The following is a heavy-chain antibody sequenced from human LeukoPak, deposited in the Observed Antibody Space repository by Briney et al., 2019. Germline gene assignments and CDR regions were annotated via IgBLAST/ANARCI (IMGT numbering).Heavy chain of an antibody. V-gene: IGHV4-38-2*02. CDR3: ARERSSSSDY. J-gene: IGHJ4*02. CDR1: GYSISSGYY. Sequence: SETLSLTCAVSGYSISSGYYWGWIRQPPGKGLEWIGSIYHSGSTYYNPSPKSRVTISVDTSKNQFSLKLSSVTAADAAIYYCARERSSSSDYWGQGTLVTVSS. D-gene: IGHD6-6*01. CDR2: IYHSGST.